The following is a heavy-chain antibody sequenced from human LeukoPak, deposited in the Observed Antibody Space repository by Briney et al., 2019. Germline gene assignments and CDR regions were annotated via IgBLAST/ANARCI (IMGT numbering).Heavy chain of an antibody. CDR2: ISGGGDTI. D-gene: IGHD2-15*01. CDR3: ARVHCSGGGCSS. CDR1: GFTFSDFY. V-gene: IGHV3-11*01. J-gene: IGHJ4*02. Sequence: GGSLRLSCAASGFTFSDFYMSWIRQAPGKGLEFISYISGGGDTIFYADSVKGRFTISRDNAKNSLYLQMNSLRAEDTAVYYCARVHCSGGGCSSWGQGNLVTVSS.